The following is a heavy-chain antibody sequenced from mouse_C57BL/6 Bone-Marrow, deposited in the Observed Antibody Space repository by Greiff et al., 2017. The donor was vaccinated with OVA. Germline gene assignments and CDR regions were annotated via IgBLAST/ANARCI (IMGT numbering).Heavy chain of an antibody. D-gene: IGHD2-4*01. CDR1: GFTFSDYY. Sequence: EVKVEESGGGLVQPGGSLKLSCAASGFTFSDYYMYWVRQTPEKRLEWVAYISNGGGSTYYPDTVKGRFTISRDNAKNTLYLQMSRLKSEDTAMYYCAEYDYDVGFAYWGQGTLVTVSA. J-gene: IGHJ3*01. CDR2: ISNGGGST. CDR3: AEYDYDVGFAY. V-gene: IGHV5-12*01.